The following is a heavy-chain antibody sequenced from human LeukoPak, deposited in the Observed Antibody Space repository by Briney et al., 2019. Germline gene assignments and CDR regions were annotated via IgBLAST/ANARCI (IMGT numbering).Heavy chain of an antibody. J-gene: IGHJ4*02. V-gene: IGHV1-18*01. Sequence: VASVKVSCKASGYTFTSYGISWVRQAPGQGLEWMGWISAYNGNTNYAQKLQGRVTMTTDTSTSTAYMELRSLRSDDTAVYYCARDGLDILTGYYIGRPIYYFDYWGQGTLVTVSS. D-gene: IGHD3-9*01. CDR1: GYTFTSYG. CDR3: ARDGLDILTGYYIGRPIYYFDY. CDR2: ISAYNGNT.